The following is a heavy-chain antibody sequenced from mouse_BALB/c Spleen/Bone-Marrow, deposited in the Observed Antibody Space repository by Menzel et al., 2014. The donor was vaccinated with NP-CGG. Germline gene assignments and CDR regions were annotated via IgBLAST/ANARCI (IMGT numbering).Heavy chain of an antibody. Sequence: EVQGVESGGGLVQPGGSLKLSCTASGFTFSSYSMSWVRQTPEKRLEWVAYISNGGGSTYYPDAVKGRFTISRDNAKNSLYLQMSSLKSEDTAMYYCTRHGEVRRLYYALDYWGQGTSVTVSS. D-gene: IGHD2-14*01. CDR1: GFTFSSYS. CDR2: ISNGGGST. V-gene: IGHV5-12-2*01. J-gene: IGHJ4*01. CDR3: TRHGEVRRLYYALDY.